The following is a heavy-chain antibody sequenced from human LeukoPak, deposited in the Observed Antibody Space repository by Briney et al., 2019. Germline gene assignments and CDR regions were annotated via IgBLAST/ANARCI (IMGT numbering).Heavy chain of an antibody. J-gene: IGHJ4*02. Sequence: QPGGSLRLSCAASGFTCSSYGMHWVRQAPGKGLEWVAVISYDGSNKYYADSVKGRFTISRDNSKNTLYLQMNSLRAEDTAVYYCAKGKIFGVAPFDYWGQGTLVTVSS. CDR2: ISYDGSNK. D-gene: IGHD3-3*01. CDR3: AKGKIFGVAPFDY. V-gene: IGHV3-30*18. CDR1: GFTCSSYG.